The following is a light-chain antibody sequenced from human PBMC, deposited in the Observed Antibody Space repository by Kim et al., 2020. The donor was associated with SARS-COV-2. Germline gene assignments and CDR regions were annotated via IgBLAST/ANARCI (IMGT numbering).Light chain of an antibody. V-gene: IGLV3-9*01. CDR1: NIGRKN. CDR3: HIWDSRSYV. Sequence: VALGQTAKITCGGSNIGRKNVHWYQQKPGQAPVLVIYRDDYRPSGTPERFSGSNSGNTATLTISRAQAGDEADYYCHIWDSRSYVFGTGTKVTVL. J-gene: IGLJ1*01. CDR2: RDD.